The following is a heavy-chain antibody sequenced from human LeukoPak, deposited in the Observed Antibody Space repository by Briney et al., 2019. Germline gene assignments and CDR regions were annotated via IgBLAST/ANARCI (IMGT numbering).Heavy chain of an antibody. V-gene: IGHV3-7*01. Sequence: GGSLRLSCAASGFTFSNYWMTWVRQAPGKGLEWVANIKQDGTEKYYVDSVKGRFTISRDNAKNSLYLQMNSLRAEDTAVYYCARQYSYGFDWFDPWGQGTLVTVSS. CDR3: ARQYSYGFDWFDP. CDR1: GFTFSNYW. J-gene: IGHJ5*02. CDR2: IKQDGTEK. D-gene: IGHD5-18*01.